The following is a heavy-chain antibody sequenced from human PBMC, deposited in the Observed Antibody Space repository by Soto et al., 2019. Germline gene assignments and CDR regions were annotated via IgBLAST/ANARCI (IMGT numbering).Heavy chain of an antibody. Sequence: HPGGSLRLSCAASGFTVSSNCMSWVRQAPGKGLEWVSVIYSGGSTYYADSVKGRFTISRDNSKNTLYLQMNSLRAEDTAVYYCARGLRYGDYDWFDPWGQGTTVTVSS. CDR1: GFTVSSNC. D-gene: IGHD4-17*01. CDR2: IYSGGST. J-gene: IGHJ5*01. V-gene: IGHV3-66*01. CDR3: ARGLRYGDYDWFDP.